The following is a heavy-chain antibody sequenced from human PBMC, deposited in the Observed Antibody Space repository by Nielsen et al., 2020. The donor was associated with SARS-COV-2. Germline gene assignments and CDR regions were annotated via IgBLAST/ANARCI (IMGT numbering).Heavy chain of an antibody. CDR1: GGSISSSSYF. V-gene: IGHV4-39*01. CDR2: IYYSGST. CDR3: ARGPYYYDSSGYQAYYFDY. Sequence: SETLSLTCTVSGGSISSSSYFWDWIRQPPGKGLEWIGSIYYSGSTYCNPSLKSRVTMSADTSRNQFSLKLSSVTAADTAVYYCARGPYYYDSSGYQAYYFDYWGQGTLVTVSS. D-gene: IGHD3-22*01. J-gene: IGHJ4*02.